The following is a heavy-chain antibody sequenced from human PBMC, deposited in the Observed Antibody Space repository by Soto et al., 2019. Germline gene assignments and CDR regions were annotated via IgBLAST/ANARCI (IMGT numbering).Heavy chain of an antibody. CDR2: ISGSGGST. J-gene: IGHJ3*02. D-gene: IGHD3-3*01. V-gene: IGHV3-23*01. Sequence: PVGSLRLSCAASGFTFSSYAMSWVRQAPGKGLEWVSAISGSGGSTYYADSVKGRFTISRDNSKNTLYLQMNSLRAEDTAVYYCAKEVGGYDFWSGYYTPDAFDIWGQGTMVTVSS. CDR3: AKEVGGYDFWSGYYTPDAFDI. CDR1: GFTFSSYA.